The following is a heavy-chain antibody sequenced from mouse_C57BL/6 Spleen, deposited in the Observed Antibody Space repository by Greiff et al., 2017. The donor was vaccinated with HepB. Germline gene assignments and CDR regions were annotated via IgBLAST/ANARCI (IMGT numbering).Heavy chain of an antibody. CDR3: ASSSFAY. V-gene: IGHV1-18*01. D-gene: IGHD1-3*01. J-gene: IGHJ3*01. CDR2: INPNNGGT. CDR1: GYTFTDYN. Sequence: VQLQQSGPELVKPGASVKIPCKASGYTFTDYNMDWVKQSHGKSLEWIGDINPNNGGTIYNQKFKGKATFTVDKSSSTAYMELRSLTSEDTAVYYCASSSFAYWGQGTLVTVSA.